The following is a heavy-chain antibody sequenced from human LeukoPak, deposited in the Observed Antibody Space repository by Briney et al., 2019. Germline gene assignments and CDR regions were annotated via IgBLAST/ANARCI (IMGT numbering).Heavy chain of an antibody. V-gene: IGHV1-69*06. J-gene: IGHJ4*02. D-gene: IGHD4-23*01. CDR3: AGDLYGGNSIDY. CDR1: GGTFSSYA. CDR2: IIPIFGTA. Sequence: SVKVSCNASGGTFSSYAISWVRQAPGQGLEWMGGIIPIFGTANYAQKFQGRVTITADKSTSTAYMELSSLRSEDTAVYYCAGDLYGGNSIDYWGQGTLVTVSS.